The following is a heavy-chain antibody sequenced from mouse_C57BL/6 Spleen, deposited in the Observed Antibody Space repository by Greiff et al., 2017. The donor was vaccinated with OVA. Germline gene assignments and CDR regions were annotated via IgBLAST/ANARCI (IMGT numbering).Heavy chain of an antibody. CDR1: GFTFSDYY. D-gene: IGHD1-1*01. Sequence: EVMLVESEGGLVQPGSSMKLSCTASGFTFSDYYMAWVRQVPEKGLEWVANINYDGSSTYYLDSLKSRFIISRDNAKNILYLQMSRLKSEDTATYYCARGYGSSLAWFAYWGQGTLVTVSA. CDR2: INYDGSST. CDR3: ARGYGSSLAWFAY. V-gene: IGHV5-16*01. J-gene: IGHJ3*01.